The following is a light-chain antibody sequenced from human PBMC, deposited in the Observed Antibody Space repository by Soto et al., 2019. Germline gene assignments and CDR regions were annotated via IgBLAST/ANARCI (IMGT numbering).Light chain of an antibody. J-gene: IGKJ5*01. V-gene: IGKV3-20*01. Sequence: EIVLTHSPSTLSLSPGERSILSCTASQTVSITYLTWYQQKPGQSPRLLIFGASKRATGIPDRFSGSGSGRDFTLTISGLETEDFAAYYCQQYGSSHLISFGQGTRLEIK. CDR1: QTVSITY. CDR2: GAS. CDR3: QQYGSSHLIS.